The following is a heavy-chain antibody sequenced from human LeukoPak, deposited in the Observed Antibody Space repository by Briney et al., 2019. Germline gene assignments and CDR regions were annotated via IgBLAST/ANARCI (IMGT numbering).Heavy chain of an antibody. V-gene: IGHV3-7*01. CDR2: IKQDGSAK. CDR1: GFTFSDYW. CDR3: ARWRGSTSERSDY. J-gene: IGHJ4*02. Sequence: GGSLRLSCTASGFTFSDYWMTWVRQAPGKGLEWVANIKQDGSAKYYVDSVKGRFTISRDNAKNSLYLQMDSLRVEDTATYYCARWRGSTSERSDYWGQGTQVTVSS. D-gene: IGHD2-2*01.